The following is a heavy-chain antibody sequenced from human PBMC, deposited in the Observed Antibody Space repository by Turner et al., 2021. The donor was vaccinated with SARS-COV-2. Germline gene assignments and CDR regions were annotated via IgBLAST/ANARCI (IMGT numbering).Heavy chain of an antibody. CDR2: ISQDGSQK. D-gene: IGHD3-22*01. Sequence: EVQLVESGGGLVQPGGSLRLSCAASGFTFTNHWIGWVRQAPGEGLEWVAIISQDGSQKNYVDSLRGRFTISRDNAKQSRYLQMNSLRADDTAVYYCARDSGYYRFDFWGQGTLVNVSS. CDR1: GFTFTNHW. J-gene: IGHJ4*02. CDR3: ARDSGYYRFDF. V-gene: IGHV3-7*03.